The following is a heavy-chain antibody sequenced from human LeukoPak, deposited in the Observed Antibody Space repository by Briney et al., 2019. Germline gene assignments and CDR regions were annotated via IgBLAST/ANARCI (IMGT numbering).Heavy chain of an antibody. CDR1: GFTFSSYS. Sequence: GGSLRLSCAASGFTFSSYSMNWVRQAPGKGLEWVSSISSSSSYIYYADSVKGRFTISRDNAKNSLYLQMNSLRAEDTAVYYCARGVVVAATPYDAYYYYMDVWGKGTTVTVSS. CDR3: ARGVVVAATPYDAYYYYMDV. D-gene: IGHD2-15*01. J-gene: IGHJ6*03. V-gene: IGHV3-21*01. CDR2: ISSSSSYI.